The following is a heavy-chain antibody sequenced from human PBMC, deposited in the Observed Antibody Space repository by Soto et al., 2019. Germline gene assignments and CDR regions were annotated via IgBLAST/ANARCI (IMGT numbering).Heavy chain of an antibody. D-gene: IGHD2-2*03. V-gene: IGHV1-18*01. J-gene: IGHJ3*02. CDR1: GYTFTSYG. Sequence: ASVKVSRKASGYTFTSYGISWVRQAPGQGLEWMGWISAYNGSTNYAQKLQGRVTMTTDTSTSTAYMELRSLRSDDTAVYYCARDSLDIVVVPAAYGDVAFDIWGQGTMVTVSS. CDR3: ARDSLDIVVVPAAYGDVAFDI. CDR2: ISAYNGST.